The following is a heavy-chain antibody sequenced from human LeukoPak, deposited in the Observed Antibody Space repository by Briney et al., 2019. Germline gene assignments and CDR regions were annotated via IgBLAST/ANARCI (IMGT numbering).Heavy chain of an antibody. CDR2: IVLGSGNT. CDR3: AAQRGASLHDFWSTRLFDP. CDR1: GFTLHTSA. Sequence: SVKVSCKASGFTLHTSAMQWVRQARGQRLEWIGWIVLGSGNTVYSHKFRDGVIITREMSTSTLYMELDSRGSEDTAVYYCAAQRGASLHDFWSTRLFDPWGQGTLVTVSS. V-gene: IGHV1-58*02. J-gene: IGHJ5*02. D-gene: IGHD3-3*01.